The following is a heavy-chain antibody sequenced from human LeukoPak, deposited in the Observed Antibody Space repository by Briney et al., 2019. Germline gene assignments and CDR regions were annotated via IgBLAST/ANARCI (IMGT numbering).Heavy chain of an antibody. CDR1: GFTVSSNY. J-gene: IGHJ4*02. D-gene: IGHD5-18*01. CDR3: ARGGYSYGPTTFNY. V-gene: IGHV3-53*05. Sequence: PGGSLRLSCAASGFTVSSNYMSWVRQAPGKGLEWVSFIYSGGSTYYADSVKGRFTISRDNSKNSLYLQMNSLRAEDMALYYCARGGYSYGPTTFNYWGQGTLVTVSS. CDR2: IYSGGST.